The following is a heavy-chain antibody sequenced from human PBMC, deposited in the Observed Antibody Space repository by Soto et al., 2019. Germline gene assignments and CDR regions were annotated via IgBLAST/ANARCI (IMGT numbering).Heavy chain of an antibody. V-gene: IGHV4-30-4*01. CDR3: DGESANSPDHLDY. J-gene: IGHJ4*02. CDR2: IYYTWKT. Sequence: SETLSLTCSVSGDSISTDYFYWSWVRHPPGKGLEWIGYIYYTWKTSYTPSLESRITISVDTSKNQCSLNLGSVSAADTALYFWDGESANSPDHLDYWGQGALVTVSS. D-gene: IGHD3-3*01. CDR1: GDSISTDYFY.